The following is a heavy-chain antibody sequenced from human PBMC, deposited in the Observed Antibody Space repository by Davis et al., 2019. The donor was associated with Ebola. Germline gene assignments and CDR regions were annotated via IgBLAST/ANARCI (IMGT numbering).Heavy chain of an antibody. CDR2: INPITGGT. CDR1: GYRFTSYY. V-gene: IGHV1-46*01. CDR3: AREGGRYYDSSGYVFDI. D-gene: IGHD3-22*01. Sequence: ASVQVTCKASGYRFTSYYMHWVRQAPGQGLEWMGIINPITGGTSYAQNFQVRVNMTRDTSTSTVYMELSSLRSEDTAVYYCAREGGRYYDSSGYVFDIWGQGTTVKVSS. J-gene: IGHJ3*02.